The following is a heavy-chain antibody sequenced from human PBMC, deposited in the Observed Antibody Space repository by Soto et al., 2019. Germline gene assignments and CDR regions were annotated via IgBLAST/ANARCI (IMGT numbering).Heavy chain of an antibody. D-gene: IGHD2-2*01. CDR3: ARGGLPSCALTNDAFDI. J-gene: IGHJ3*02. Sequence: SETLSLTCAVYGGSFSGYYWSWIRQPPGKGLEWIGEINHSGSTNYNPSLKSRVTISVDTSKNQFSLKLSSVTAADTAVYYCARGGLPSCALTNDAFDIWGQGTMVTGSS. CDR1: GGSFSGYY. V-gene: IGHV4-34*01. CDR2: INHSGST.